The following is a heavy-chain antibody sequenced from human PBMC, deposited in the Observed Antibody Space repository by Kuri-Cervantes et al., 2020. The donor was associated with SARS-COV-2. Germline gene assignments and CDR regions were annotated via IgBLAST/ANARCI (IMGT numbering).Heavy chain of an antibody. CDR1: GGSISSSSYY. Sequence: GSLRLSCTVSGGSISSSSYYWGWIRQPPGKGLEWIGSSYYSGSTYYNPSLKSRVTISLDTSKNQFSLKLSSVTAADTAVYYCARQYCTNGVCYTPFDYWGQGTLVTVSS. V-gene: IGHV4-39*01. CDR2: SYYSGST. D-gene: IGHD2-8*01. CDR3: ARQYCTNGVCYTPFDY. J-gene: IGHJ4*02.